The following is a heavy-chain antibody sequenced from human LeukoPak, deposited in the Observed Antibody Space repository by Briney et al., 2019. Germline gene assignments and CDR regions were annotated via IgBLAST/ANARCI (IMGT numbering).Heavy chain of an antibody. CDR1: GGSINNYY. V-gene: IGHV4-59*08. J-gene: IGHJ5*01. CDR3: ARQWELRGWFDP. CDR2: IYYSGST. D-gene: IGHD1-26*01. Sequence: KRSETRSLTCTVSGGSINNYYWSWIRQPPGKGLEWIGYIYYSGSTNYNPSLKSHVTMSVDTSNNQFSLKLTSVTAADTAVYYCARQWELRGWFDPLGPGTLVTGSS.